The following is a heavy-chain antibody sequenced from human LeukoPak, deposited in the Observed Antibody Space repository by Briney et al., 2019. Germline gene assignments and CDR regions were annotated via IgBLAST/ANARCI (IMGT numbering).Heavy chain of an antibody. Sequence: ASVKVSCKASGYTFTSYDINWVRQATGQGLEWMGWMNPNSGNTGYAQKFQGRVTMTRNTSISTAYMELRSLRSDDTAVYYCARDTQDSSSWYVDYYYYMDVWGKGTTVTVSS. CDR3: ARDTQDSSSWYVDYYYYMDV. J-gene: IGHJ6*03. CDR1: GYTFTSYD. CDR2: MNPNSGNT. V-gene: IGHV1-8*01. D-gene: IGHD6-13*01.